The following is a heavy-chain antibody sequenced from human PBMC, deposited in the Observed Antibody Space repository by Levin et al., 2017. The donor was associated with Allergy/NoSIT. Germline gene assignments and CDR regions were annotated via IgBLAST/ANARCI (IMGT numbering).Heavy chain of an antibody. CDR2: MNPNSGNT. CDR3: ARGGYSSGWYRVSSQYNWFDP. J-gene: IGHJ5*02. Sequence: ASVKVSCKASGYTFTSYDINWVRQATGQGLEWMGWMNPNSGNTGYAQKFQGRVTMTRNTSISTAYMELSSLRSEDTAVYYCARGGYSSGWYRVSSQYNWFDPWGQGTLVTVSS. V-gene: IGHV1-8*01. CDR1: GYTFTSYD. D-gene: IGHD6-19*01.